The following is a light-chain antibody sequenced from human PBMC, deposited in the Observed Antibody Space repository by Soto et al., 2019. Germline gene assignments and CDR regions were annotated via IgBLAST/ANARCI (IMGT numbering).Light chain of an antibody. CDR3: QQSYSTAIT. Sequence: DIQMTQSPSSLSASVGDRVTITGRTSQSISTFLNWYQQKPGKAPKLLIYAASTLRGGVPSRFSGSGSGTGFTLTTSSLQPEDFATYYCQQSYSTAITFGQGTRLEIK. V-gene: IGKV1-39*01. J-gene: IGKJ5*01. CDR1: QSISTF. CDR2: AAS.